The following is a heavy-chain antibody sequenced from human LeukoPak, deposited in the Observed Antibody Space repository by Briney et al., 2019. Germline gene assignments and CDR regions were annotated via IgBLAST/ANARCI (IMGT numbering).Heavy chain of an antibody. D-gene: IGHD3-9*01. V-gene: IGHV3-7*01. CDR1: GFSFSSYT. Sequence: GGSLRLSCVASGFSFSSYTMSWVRQAPGKGLEWVAKMKEDGSDIHYVDSVEGRFTICRDNAKNSLCLQTSSLRVEDTAVYYCARGGARYLDSWGQGILVTVSS. CDR3: ARGGARYLDS. J-gene: IGHJ4*02. CDR2: MKEDGSDI.